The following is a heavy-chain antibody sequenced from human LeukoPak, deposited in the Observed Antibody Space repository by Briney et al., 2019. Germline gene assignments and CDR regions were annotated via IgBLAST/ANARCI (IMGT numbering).Heavy chain of an antibody. CDR1: GGSISSYY. D-gene: IGHD1-26*01. J-gene: IGHJ4*02. Sequence: SETLSLTCTVSGGSISSYYWSWIRQPPGKGLEWIGYIYYSGSTNYNSSLKSRVTISVDTSKNQFSLKLSSVTAADTAVYYCARGRGSYSPVRYWGQGTLVTVSS. CDR2: IYYSGST. V-gene: IGHV4-59*01. CDR3: ARGRGSYSPVRY.